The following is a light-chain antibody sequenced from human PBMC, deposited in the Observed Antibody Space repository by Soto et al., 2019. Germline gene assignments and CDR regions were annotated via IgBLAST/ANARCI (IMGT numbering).Light chain of an antibody. V-gene: IGKV3-20*01. CDR1: QSVPSKY. J-gene: IGKJ4*01. CDR2: GAS. Sequence: EIVLTQSPGTLSLSPGERATLSCRASQSVPSKYLAWYQQNPGQAPRLLIYGASNRATGIPDKFSGSGSGTDFTLTIRRLEPEDFALYYCQPYNNWPLTFGGGTKVDIK. CDR3: QPYNNWPLT.